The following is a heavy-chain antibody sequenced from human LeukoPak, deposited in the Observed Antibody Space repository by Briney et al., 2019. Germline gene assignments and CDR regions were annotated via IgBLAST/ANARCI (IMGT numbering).Heavy chain of an antibody. CDR2: IKSKTDGGTV. V-gene: IGHV3-15*01. J-gene: IGHJ4*02. Sequence: GGPLRLSCAASGLTFTNAWMNWVRQAPGKGLEWVGRIKSKTDGGTVDYAPPVKGRFTISRDDSRNTLSLEMNFLKTDDTAVYYCTTDPGNYEIFWGQGTLVSVSS. D-gene: IGHD4-11*01. CDR3: TTDPGNYEIF. CDR1: GLTFTNAW.